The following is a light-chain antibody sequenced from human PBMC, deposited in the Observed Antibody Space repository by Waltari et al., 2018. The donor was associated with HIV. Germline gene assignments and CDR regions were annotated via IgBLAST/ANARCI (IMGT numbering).Light chain of an antibody. J-gene: IGKJ2*01. CDR1: ESLVHSDGTTH. CDR2: QIS. V-gene: IGKV2-24*01. Sequence: DTVLTQTPLSSPVTLGQPASFSCRSSESLVHSDGTTHLSWLHKRPGQPPRLLIYQISNRFSGVPDRFSGGGAGTVFTLKSSRVEPEDVGIYYCMQAKRSYTFGQGTKLEIK. CDR3: MQAKRSYT.